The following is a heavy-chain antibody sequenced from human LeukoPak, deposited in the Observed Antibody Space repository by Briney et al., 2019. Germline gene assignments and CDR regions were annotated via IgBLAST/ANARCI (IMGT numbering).Heavy chain of an antibody. D-gene: IGHD6-25*01. V-gene: IGHV3-73*01. Sequence: GGSLRLSCAASGFTFSGSAMHWVRQASGKGLEWVARVRSKDNGYATSYSASVRGRFTISRDDSKNMAYLQMDSLKTEDTAVYFCSRTSDAAWYFDLWAVAPWSLSPQ. CDR2: VRSKDNGYAT. CDR1: GFTFSGSA. J-gene: IGHJ2*01. CDR3: SRTSDAAWYFDL.